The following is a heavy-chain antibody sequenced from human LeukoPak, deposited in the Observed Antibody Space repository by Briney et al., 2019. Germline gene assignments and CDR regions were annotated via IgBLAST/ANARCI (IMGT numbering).Heavy chain of an antibody. J-gene: IGHJ4*02. CDR2: IKQDGSEK. D-gene: IGHD3-10*01. Sequence: GGSLRLSCAASGFTFGSYWMSWVRQAPGKGLEWVANIKQDGSEKYYVDSVKGRFTISRDNAKNSLYLQMNSLRAEDTAAYYCASDYYGSHYWGQGTLVTVSS. CDR1: GFTFGSYW. CDR3: ASDYYGSHY. V-gene: IGHV3-7*01.